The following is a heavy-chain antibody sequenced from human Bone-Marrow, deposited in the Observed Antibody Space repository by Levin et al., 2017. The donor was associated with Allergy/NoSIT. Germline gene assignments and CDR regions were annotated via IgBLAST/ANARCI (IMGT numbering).Heavy chain of an antibody. CDR2: INPKSGTT. V-gene: IGHV1-2*02. CDR3: ARDRLQEYAYYHMDV. Sequence: ASVKVSCKASGYRFTGYYMHWVRLAPGQGLEWMGWINPKSGTTEYAHNFQGRVTMTRDTSISTAYMELSRLTSDDTAVYYCARDRLQEYAYYHMDVWGQGTTVTVSS. CDR1: GYRFTGYY. D-gene: IGHD2/OR15-2a*01. J-gene: IGHJ6*02.